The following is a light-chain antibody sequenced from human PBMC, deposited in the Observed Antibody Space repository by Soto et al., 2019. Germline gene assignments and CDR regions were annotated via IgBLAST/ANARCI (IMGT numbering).Light chain of an antibody. Sequence: DIQMTQSPSTLSASVGDRVTITCRASQSINSWLAWYQQKPGKAPKLLIYDASSLESGVPSRFSGSGSGTEFTLTISSLQPDDFATYYCQQYNSYSPTFGPGTKVDIK. J-gene: IGKJ3*01. V-gene: IGKV1-5*01. CDR3: QQYNSYSPT. CDR1: QSINSW. CDR2: DAS.